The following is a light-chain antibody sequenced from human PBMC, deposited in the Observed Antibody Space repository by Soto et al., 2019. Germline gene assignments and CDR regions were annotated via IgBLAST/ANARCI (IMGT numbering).Light chain of an antibody. CDR2: GAT. J-gene: IGKJ2*01. CDR1: QSLNTK. Sequence: EIGMTQSPATLSVSPGERATLSCRASQSLNTKLAWYQQKPGQAPRLLISGATARAPGIPARFSGSGSGTEFTITISSLQSEDFAVYFCQQYNIWPYTFGQGTKVDIK. V-gene: IGKV3-15*01. CDR3: QQYNIWPYT.